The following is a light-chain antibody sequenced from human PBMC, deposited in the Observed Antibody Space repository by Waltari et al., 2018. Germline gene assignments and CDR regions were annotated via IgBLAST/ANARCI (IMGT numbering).Light chain of an antibody. V-gene: IGKV3-15*01. J-gene: IGKJ1*01. CDR2: DVS. CDR1: QSVTTN. CDR3: QQYHQRPPWT. Sequence: ETVLTQSPGILSVSPGERATLSCRASQSVTTNLAWYQQKPGLVPRLRTYDVSTRAAGVPARFSGSGSGTEFTLTISSLQSEDFAVYYCQQYHQRPPWTFGPGTKVEMK.